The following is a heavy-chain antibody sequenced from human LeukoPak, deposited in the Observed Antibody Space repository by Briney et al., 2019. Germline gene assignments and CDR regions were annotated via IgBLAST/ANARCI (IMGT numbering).Heavy chain of an antibody. J-gene: IGHJ4*02. CDR1: EFSLNSYG. Sequence: GGSLRLSCAASEFSLNSYGMHWVRQAPGKGLEWVAHIWYTGSYEYYADSVRGRFTISRVNANNTLYLQMNSLRTEDTAVYYCARGSGFDYWGQGTLVTVSS. V-gene: IGHV3-33*01. CDR3: ARGSGFDY. CDR2: IWYTGSYE.